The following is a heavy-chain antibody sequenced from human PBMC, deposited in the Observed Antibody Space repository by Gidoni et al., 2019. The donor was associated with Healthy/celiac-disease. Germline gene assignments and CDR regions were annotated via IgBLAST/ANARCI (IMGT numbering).Heavy chain of an antibody. CDR3: ARVSLAHCGGDCYQWPGDYYYGMDV. CDR2: IIPIFGTA. D-gene: IGHD2-21*01. CDR1: GGTFSSYA. Sequence: QVQLVQSGAEVKKPGSSVKVSCKASGGTFSSYAIRWVRQAPGQGLEWMGGIIPIFGTANDAQKFQGRVTITADESTSTAYMELSSLRSEDTAVYYCARVSLAHCGGDCYQWPGDYYYGMDVWGQGTTVTVSS. V-gene: IGHV1-69*01. J-gene: IGHJ6*02.